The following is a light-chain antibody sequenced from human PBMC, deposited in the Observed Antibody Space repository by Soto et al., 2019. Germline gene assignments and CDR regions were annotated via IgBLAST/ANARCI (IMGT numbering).Light chain of an antibody. CDR3: CSYAGRRTWV. V-gene: IGLV2-23*01. CDR1: SSDVGSYNL. CDR2: EDS. Sequence: QSALTQPASVSGSPGQSITISCTGTSSDVGSYNLVSWYQQYPGKAPKLMIYEDSKRPSGVSNRFSGSKSGNTASLTISGFQPEDEADYSCCSYAGRRTWVFGGGTKLTVL. J-gene: IGLJ3*02.